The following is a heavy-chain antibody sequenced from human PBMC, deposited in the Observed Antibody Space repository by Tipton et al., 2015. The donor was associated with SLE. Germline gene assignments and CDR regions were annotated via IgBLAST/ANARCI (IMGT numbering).Heavy chain of an antibody. Sequence: SLRLSCATSGFTFTNNGFHWVRQAPGKGLEWVAVIYADGSKEDYADSVKGRFTISRDNSKNTVHLQMNSLRGEDTAVYFCARDANHFFDYWGQGVLVSVSS. CDR2: IYADGSKE. V-gene: IGHV3-33*01. J-gene: IGHJ4*02. CDR3: ARDANHFFDY. CDR1: GFTFTNNG. D-gene: IGHD1-14*01.